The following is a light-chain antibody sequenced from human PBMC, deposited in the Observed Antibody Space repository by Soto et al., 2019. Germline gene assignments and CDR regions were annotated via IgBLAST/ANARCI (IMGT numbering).Light chain of an antibody. CDR2: DVS. J-gene: IGLJ2*01. CDR3: SSYTSSSLVV. Sequence: QSVLTQPASVSGSPGQSITISCTGTSSDVGGYNYVSWYQQHPGKAPKLMIYDVSNRPSGVSNRFSGSKSGNTASLTISGFQAEDEADYYCSSYTSSSLVVFGGGTQLTVL. CDR1: SSDVGGYNY. V-gene: IGLV2-14*01.